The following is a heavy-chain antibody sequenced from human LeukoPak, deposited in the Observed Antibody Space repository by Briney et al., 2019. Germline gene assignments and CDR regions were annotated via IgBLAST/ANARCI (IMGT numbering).Heavy chain of an antibody. V-gene: IGHV3-23*01. CDR1: GFTYRSYA. D-gene: IGHD6-13*01. CDR2: ISGSDGST. J-gene: IGHJ4*02. CDR3: AKLRDVSRILTAGFDY. Sequence: PGGSLRLSCVASGFTYRSYAMRWVREAPGKGLEWVSCISGSDGSTYSADSVKGRFTISRDNFKNTLYLQRNSLRAEDTAVYYCAKLRDVSRILTAGFDYWGQGTLVTVSS.